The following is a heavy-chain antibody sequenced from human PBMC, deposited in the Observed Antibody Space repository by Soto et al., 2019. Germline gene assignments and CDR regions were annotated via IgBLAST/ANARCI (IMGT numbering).Heavy chain of an antibody. CDR3: AKCTVTTNHFDY. CDR2: ISYDGSNK. V-gene: IGHV3-30*18. CDR1: GFTFSSYG. Sequence: GGPLRLSCAASGFTFSSYGMHWVRQAPGKGLEWVAVISYDGSNKYYADSVKGRFTISRDNSKNTLYLQMNSLRAEDTAVYYCAKCTVTTNHFDYWGQGTLVTVSS. J-gene: IGHJ4*02. D-gene: IGHD4-17*01.